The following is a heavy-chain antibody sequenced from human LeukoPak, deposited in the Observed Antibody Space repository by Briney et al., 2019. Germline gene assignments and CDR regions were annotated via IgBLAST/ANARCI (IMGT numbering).Heavy chain of an antibody. J-gene: IGHJ4*02. D-gene: IGHD3-22*01. CDR1: GGTFSSYA. CDR2: IIPILGIA. V-gene: IGHV1-69*04. CDR3: ARSSYYYDSSGYYYAY. Sequence: ASVKVSCKASGGTFSSYAISWVRQAPGQELEWMGRIIPILGIANYAQKFQGRVTITADKSTSTAYMELSSLRSEDTAVYYCARSSYYYDSSGYYYAYWGQGTLVTVSS.